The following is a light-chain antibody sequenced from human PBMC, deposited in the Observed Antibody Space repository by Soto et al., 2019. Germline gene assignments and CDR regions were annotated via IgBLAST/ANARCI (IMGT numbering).Light chain of an antibody. CDR2: GTS. CDR3: QWYLRTTTGYT. J-gene: IGKJ2*01. V-gene: IGKV3-20*01. CDR1: QSVSSTY. Sequence: EIVLTQSPGTLSLSPGERATLSCRASQSVSSTYLAWYQQKPGQAPGLLLYGTSNRATGIPDRFSGSGSGTDFTLTLSRLEPEDFAMYDYQWYLRTTTGYTFGQGTKLEI.